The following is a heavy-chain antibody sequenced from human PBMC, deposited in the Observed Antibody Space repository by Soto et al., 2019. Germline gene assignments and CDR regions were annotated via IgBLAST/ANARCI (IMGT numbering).Heavy chain of an antibody. J-gene: IGHJ5*02. CDR3: ARVGPWVPYYYDSSPYTFENWFDP. CDR1: GYSISSGCY. Sequence: NPSETLSLTCAVSGYSISSGCYWGWVREPPGKGLEWLGSIYHGGSTYYNPSLNSRVTLSIDMTNNHVSLILNSVTAADAAVYYCARVGPWVPYYYDSSPYTFENWFDPWGQGTLVTVSS. CDR2: IYHGGST. D-gene: IGHD3-22*01. V-gene: IGHV4-38-2*01.